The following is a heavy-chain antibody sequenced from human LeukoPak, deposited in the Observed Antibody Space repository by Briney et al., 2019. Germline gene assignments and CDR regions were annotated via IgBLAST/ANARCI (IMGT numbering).Heavy chain of an antibody. D-gene: IGHD6-19*01. CDR2: INPKSGGT. CDR1: GYSFTGYY. V-gene: IGHV1-2*02. Sequence: GASVKVSCKASGYSFTGYYLDWVRQAPGQGLEWMGWINPKSGGTNYAQKFPGRVTMTRDTSISTAYMKLSSLRSEDTTRYYCARRVFSGWGYYFDYWGQGTLVTVSS. J-gene: IGHJ4*02. CDR3: ARRVFSGWGYYFDY.